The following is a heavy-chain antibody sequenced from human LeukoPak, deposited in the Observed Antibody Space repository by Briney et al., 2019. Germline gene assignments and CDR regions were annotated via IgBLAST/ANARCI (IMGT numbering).Heavy chain of an antibody. CDR1: GGSMSSYY. J-gene: IGHJ3*02. CDR2: IYYSGST. V-gene: IGHV4-59*01. D-gene: IGHD3-10*01. CDR3: ARSYGNRWHGFDI. Sequence: SETLSLTCTVSGGSMSSYYWSWIRQPPGKGLEWIGYIYYSGSTNYNPSLKSRVTISVDTSKNQFSLKLSSVTAADTAVYYCARSYGNRWHGFDIWGQGTMVTVSS.